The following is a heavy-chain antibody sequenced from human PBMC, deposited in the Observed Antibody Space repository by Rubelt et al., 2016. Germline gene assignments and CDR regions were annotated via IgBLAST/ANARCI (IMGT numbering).Heavy chain of an antibody. CDR2: INSDGTST. Sequence: EVQLVESGGGLVQPGGSLRLSCAASGFTFSNYWMHWVRQAPGEGLVWVSHINSDGTSTSYADSVKGRFTISRDNAKNTLYLQINSLRDEDTAVYYCARVAYSSNWYPDFWGQGTLVTVSS. CDR1: GFTFSNYW. J-gene: IGHJ4*02. V-gene: IGHV3-74*01. CDR3: ARVAYSSNWYPDF. D-gene: IGHD2-2*01.